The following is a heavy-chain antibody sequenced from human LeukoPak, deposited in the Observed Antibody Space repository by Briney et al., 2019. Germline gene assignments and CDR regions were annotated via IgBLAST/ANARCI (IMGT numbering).Heavy chain of an antibody. V-gene: IGHV1-8*01. Sequence: ASVKVSCKASGHTFTSYDINWVRQATGQGLEWMGWMNPNSGNTGYAQKFQGRVTMTRNTSISTAYMELSSLRSEDRAVYYCARERLVPKSILDPWGQGTLVTVSS. CDR2: MNPNSGNT. CDR3: ARERLVPKSILDP. J-gene: IGHJ5*02. CDR1: GHTFTSYD. D-gene: IGHD6-6*01.